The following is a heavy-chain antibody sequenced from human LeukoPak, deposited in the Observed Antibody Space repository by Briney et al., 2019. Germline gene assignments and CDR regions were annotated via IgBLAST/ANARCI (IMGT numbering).Heavy chain of an antibody. CDR2: ISDSGAYT. V-gene: IGHV3-23*01. CDR3: AKDPSIAKYCTNGVCSPFDY. D-gene: IGHD2-8*01. CDR1: GFTFSNYP. J-gene: IGHJ4*02. Sequence: GESLRLSCAVSGFTFSNYPMRWVRQAPGQGLEWVSVISDSGAYTSYAAHQRRRSTTSRDNSRNTLSLQMISLRPEDTAVYYCAKDPSIAKYCTNGVCSPFDYWGQGTLVTVSS.